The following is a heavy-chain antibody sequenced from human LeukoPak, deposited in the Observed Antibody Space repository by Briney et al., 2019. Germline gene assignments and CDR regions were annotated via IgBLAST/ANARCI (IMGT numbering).Heavy chain of an antibody. CDR3: ARPLYYDILTAWFDP. D-gene: IGHD3-9*01. J-gene: IGHJ5*02. V-gene: IGHV4-59*01. Sequence: PSETLSLTCTVSGGSISSYYWGWIRQPPGRGLEWIGYIHYSGSTKYNPSVKSRVTISVDTSKNQFSLRLSSVTAADTAVYYCARPLYYDILTAWFDPWGQGTLVTVSS. CDR1: GGSISSYY. CDR2: IHYSGST.